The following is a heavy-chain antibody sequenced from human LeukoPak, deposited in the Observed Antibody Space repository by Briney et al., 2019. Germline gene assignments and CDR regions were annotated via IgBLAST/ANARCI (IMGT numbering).Heavy chain of an antibody. D-gene: IGHD6-13*01. Sequence: ASVKVSCKASGYTFTSYGNSWVRRAPGQGLEWMGWISAYNGNTNYAQKLQGRVTMTTDTSTSTAYMELRSLRSDDTAVYYCARGVAAAGKDYYYYMDVWGKGTTVTVSS. CDR3: ARGVAAAGKDYYYYMDV. V-gene: IGHV1-18*01. J-gene: IGHJ6*03. CDR1: GYTFTSYG. CDR2: ISAYNGNT.